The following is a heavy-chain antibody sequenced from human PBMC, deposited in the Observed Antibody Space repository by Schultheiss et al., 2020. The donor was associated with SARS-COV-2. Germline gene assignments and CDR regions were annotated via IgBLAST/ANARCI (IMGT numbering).Heavy chain of an antibody. V-gene: IGHV2-70*04. J-gene: IGHJ3*02. CDR3: ARIRITDDAFDI. Sequence: SGPTLVKPTQTLTLTCTFSGFSLSTTGMRVFWIRQPPGKALEWLARIDWDDDKFYSTSLKTRLTISKDTSKNQVVLTMTNMDPVDTATYYCARIRITDDAFDIWGQGTMVTVSS. D-gene: IGHD3-16*01. CDR1: GFSLSTTGMR. CDR2: IDWDDDK.